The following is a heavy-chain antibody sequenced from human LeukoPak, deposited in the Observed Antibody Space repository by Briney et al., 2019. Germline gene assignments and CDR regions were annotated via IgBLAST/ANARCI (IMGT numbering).Heavy chain of an antibody. CDR2: ISSSGSTI. J-gene: IGHJ3*02. V-gene: IGHV3-48*03. D-gene: IGHD2-15*01. CDR3: ARDCGGGSCYGPYDAFDI. Sequence: GGSLRLSCRASGLTFSSYEMNWVRQAPGKGLEWVSYISSSGSTIYYADSVKGRFTISRDNAKNSLYLQMNSLRAEDTAVYYCARDCGGGSCYGPYDAFDIWGQGTMVTVSS. CDR1: GLTFSSYE.